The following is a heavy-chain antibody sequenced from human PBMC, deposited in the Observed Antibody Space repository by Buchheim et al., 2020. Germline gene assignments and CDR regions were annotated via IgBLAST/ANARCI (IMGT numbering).Heavy chain of an antibody. CDR2: IYHTGST. V-gene: IGHV4-59*01. CDR3: ARDRGYCSGGSCSFEIDY. D-gene: IGHD2-15*01. CDR1: GDSISSYY. J-gene: IGHJ4*02. Sequence: QVQLQESGPRLVKPSETLSLTCTVSGDSISSYYWSWIRQPPGKGLEWIGYIYHTGSTNYNPSLKSRVTMSVDTSKNQFSLQLSSVTAADTAVYYCARDRGYCSGGSCSFEIDYWGQGAL.